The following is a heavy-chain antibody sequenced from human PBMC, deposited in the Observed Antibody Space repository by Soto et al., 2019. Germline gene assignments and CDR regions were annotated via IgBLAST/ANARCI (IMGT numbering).Heavy chain of an antibody. D-gene: IGHD1-1*01. Sequence: SETLSLTCSVSGGSISTVGHYWTWIRQPPGKGLEWIGSIYHTGSTYYSKSLRSRLTMSVDTSKSQFSLRLSPVTAADTAVYYCARATGTLRSRNCDYWGQGSLVTVSS. CDR1: GGSISTVGHY. CDR3: ARATGTLRSRNCDY. V-gene: IGHV4-31*03. J-gene: IGHJ4*02. CDR2: IYHTGST.